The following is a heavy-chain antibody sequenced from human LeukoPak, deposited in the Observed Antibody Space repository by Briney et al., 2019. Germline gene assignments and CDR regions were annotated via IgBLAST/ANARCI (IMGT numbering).Heavy chain of an antibody. Sequence: ASVKVSCKASGYTFTSYGISWVRQAPGQGLEWMGWISAYNGNTNYAQKLQGRVTMTTDTSTSTAYMELRSLRSDDTAVYYCARRHYYDSSGYYYEDYWGQGTLDTVSS. D-gene: IGHD3-22*01. J-gene: IGHJ4*02. CDR2: ISAYNGNT. CDR1: GYTFTSYG. CDR3: ARRHYYDSSGYYYEDY. V-gene: IGHV1-18*01.